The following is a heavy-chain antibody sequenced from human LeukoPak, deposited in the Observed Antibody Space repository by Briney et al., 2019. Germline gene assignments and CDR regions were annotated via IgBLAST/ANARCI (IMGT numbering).Heavy chain of an antibody. D-gene: IGHD6-19*01. CDR3: ASTKPGIAVAGVFPRITYFDY. CDR2: IYTSGST. V-gene: IGHV4-4*07. J-gene: IGHJ4*02. CDR1: GGSISSYY. Sequence: SETLSLTCTVSGGSISSYYWSWIRQPAGKGLEWIGRIYTSGSTNYNPSLKSRVTMSVDTSKNQFSLKLSSVTAADTAVYYCASTKPGIAVAGVFPRITYFDYWGQETLVTVSS.